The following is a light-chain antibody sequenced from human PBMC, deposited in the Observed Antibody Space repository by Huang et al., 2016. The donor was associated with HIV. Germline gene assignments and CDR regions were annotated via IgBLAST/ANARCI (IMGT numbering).Light chain of an antibody. CDR3: QQYGGS. J-gene: IGKJ2*01. CDR1: QSVSSSY. CDR2: GAS. Sequence: EIVLTQSPGTLSLSPGARATLSCRASQSVSSSYLAWYQQKPGQAPRLLLYGASSRATGIPDRCSGSGSGTDFTLTISRLEPEDFAVYYCQQYGGSFGQGTKLEIK. V-gene: IGKV3-20*01.